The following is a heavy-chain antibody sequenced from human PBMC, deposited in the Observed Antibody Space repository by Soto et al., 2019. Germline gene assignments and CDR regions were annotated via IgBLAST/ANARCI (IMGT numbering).Heavy chain of an antibody. Sequence: QITLKESGPTLVKPTQTLTLTCTFSGFSLSTSGVGVGWIRQPPGKALEWLALIYWDDDKRYSPSLKSRLTXXXXXXXXXXVXTXXXXXXXXXATXXXXXXGXXYRGFKYWGQGTLVTVSS. D-gene: IGHD4-4*01. CDR1: GFSLSTSGVG. J-gene: IGHJ4*02. CDR3: XXXGXXYRGFKY. V-gene: IGHV2-5*02. CDR2: IYWDDDK.